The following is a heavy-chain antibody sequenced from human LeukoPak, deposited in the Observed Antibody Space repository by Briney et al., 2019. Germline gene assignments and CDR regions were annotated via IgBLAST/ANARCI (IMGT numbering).Heavy chain of an antibody. D-gene: IGHD2-2*01. J-gene: IGHJ4*02. V-gene: IGHV3-64*01. CDR2: IDGNGGST. CDR1: GFTFSSYW. Sequence: GGSLRLSCAASGFTFSSYWMHWVRQAPGKGLEYVSTIDGNGGSTYYANSVKGRFTISRDNSKNTLNLQMGSLRPEDMAVYYCARGGGYCSRTGCYGIDYWGQGTLVTVSS. CDR3: ARGGGYCSRTGCYGIDY.